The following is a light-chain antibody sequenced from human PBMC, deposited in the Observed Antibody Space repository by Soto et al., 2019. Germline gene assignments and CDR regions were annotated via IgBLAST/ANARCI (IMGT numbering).Light chain of an antibody. CDR1: QGISSY. CDR2: AAS. CDR3: QQYYIYPLT. V-gene: IGKV1-8*01. Sequence: AIRMTQSPSSFSASTGDRVTITCRASQGISSYLAWYQQKPGKAPKLLIYAASTLQSGVPSRFSGSGSGTDFTLTISCLQSEDFATYYCQQYYIYPLTFGQGTKVDI. J-gene: IGKJ1*01.